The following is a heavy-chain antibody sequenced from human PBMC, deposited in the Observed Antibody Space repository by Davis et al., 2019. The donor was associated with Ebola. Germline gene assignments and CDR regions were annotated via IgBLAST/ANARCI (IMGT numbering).Heavy chain of an antibody. Sequence: SVKVSCKASGGTFSSYAISWVRQAPGQGLEWMGRIIPILGIANYAQKFQGRVTITADKSTSTAYMELSRLRSDDTAVYYCARDRCSGGSCYSSFDYWGQGTLVTVSS. J-gene: IGHJ4*02. CDR3: ARDRCSGGSCYSSFDY. CDR2: IIPILGIA. D-gene: IGHD2-15*01. CDR1: GGTFSSYA. V-gene: IGHV1-69*04.